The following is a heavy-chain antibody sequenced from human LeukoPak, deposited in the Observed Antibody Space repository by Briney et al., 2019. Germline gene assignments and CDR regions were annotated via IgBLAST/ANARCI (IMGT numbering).Heavy chain of an antibody. CDR2: ISINGGNT. Sequence: ASVKVSCKASGYTSTNYGVSWVRRAPGQGLEWMGWISINGGNTNYAQKFQGRVSMTTDTSTSTAYMELRGLRSDDTAMYYCARDVGITVADSFDPWGQGTLVTVSS. J-gene: IGHJ5*02. D-gene: IGHD6-19*01. CDR1: GYTSTNYG. CDR3: ARDVGITVADSFDP. V-gene: IGHV1-18*01.